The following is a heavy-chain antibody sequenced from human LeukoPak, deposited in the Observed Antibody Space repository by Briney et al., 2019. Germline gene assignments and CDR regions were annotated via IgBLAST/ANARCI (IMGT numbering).Heavy chain of an antibody. CDR3: ARGVTTRYYFDY. V-gene: IGHV1-69*05. CDR1: GGSFSSYA. CDR2: IIPIFGTA. J-gene: IGHJ4*02. Sequence: SVKVSCKASGGSFSSYAISWVRQAPGQGLEWMGGIIPIFGTANYAQKFQGRVTITTDESTSTAYMELSSLRSEDTAVYYCARGVTTRYYFDYWGQGTLVTVSS. D-gene: IGHD4-17*01.